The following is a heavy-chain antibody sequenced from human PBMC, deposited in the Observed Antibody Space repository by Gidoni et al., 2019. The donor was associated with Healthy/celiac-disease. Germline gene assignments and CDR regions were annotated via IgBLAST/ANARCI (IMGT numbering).Heavy chain of an antibody. CDR1: GFTFSSYG. Sequence: QVQLVESGGGVVQPGRSLRLSCAASGFTFSSYGMHWVRQAPGKGLEWVAVIWYDGSNKYYADSVKGRFTISRDNSKNTLYLQMNSLRAEDTAVYYCAREPLRRGGGGVETVRLLPADYWGQGTLVTVSS. CDR3: AREPLRRGGGGVETVRLLPADY. CDR2: IWYDGSNK. J-gene: IGHJ4*02. V-gene: IGHV3-33*01. D-gene: IGHD3-22*01.